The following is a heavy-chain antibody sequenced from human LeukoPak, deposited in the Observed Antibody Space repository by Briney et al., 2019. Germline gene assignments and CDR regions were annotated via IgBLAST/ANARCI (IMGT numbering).Heavy chain of an antibody. J-gene: IGHJ1*01. CDR3: TTPAAGPRAEYSQY. CDR2: ISNDAKYI. D-gene: IGHD6-13*01. Sequence: TGGSLRLSCAASGFTFSSYSMNWVRQAPGKRLEWVSSISNDAKYIYYADSLKGRFTVSRDNAKNSLYLQMNSLAVEDTAVYYCTTPAAGPRAEYSQYWGQGTQVTVSS. CDR1: GFTFSSYS. V-gene: IGHV3-21*01.